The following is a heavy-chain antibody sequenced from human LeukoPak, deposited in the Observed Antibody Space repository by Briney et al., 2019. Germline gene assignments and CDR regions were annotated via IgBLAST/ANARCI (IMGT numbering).Heavy chain of an antibody. CDR3: ARRAMGSYGMDV. J-gene: IGHJ6*02. CDR2: IYYSGST. CDR1: GGSISSYY. V-gene: IGHV4-59*08. Sequence: SETLSLTCTVSGGSISSYYWSWLRQPPGKGLEWIGYIYYSGSTNYNPSLKSRVTISVDTSKNQFSLKLSSVTAADTAVYYCARRAMGSYGMDVWGQGTTVTVSS. D-gene: IGHD3-16*01.